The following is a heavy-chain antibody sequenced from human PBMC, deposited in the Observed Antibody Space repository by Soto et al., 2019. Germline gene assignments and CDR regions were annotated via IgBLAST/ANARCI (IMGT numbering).Heavy chain of an antibody. CDR1: GGSFSGYY. CDR2: INHSRST. Sequence: SETLSLTCAVSGGSFSGYYWSWIRQPPGRGLEWIGEINHSRSTNYNPSPMSRGTSTVVTTKNQYSLQQMSVTTAAAAVYYFASTGCYRSFDYWGQGTLVTVSS. J-gene: IGHJ4*02. CDR3: ASTGCYRSFDY. D-gene: IGHD4-4*01. V-gene: IGHV4-34*01.